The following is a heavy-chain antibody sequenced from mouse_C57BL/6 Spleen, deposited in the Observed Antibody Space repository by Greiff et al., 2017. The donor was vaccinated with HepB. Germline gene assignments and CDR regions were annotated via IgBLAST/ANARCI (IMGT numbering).Heavy chain of an antibody. V-gene: IGHV5-4*01. CDR3: ARDRDDYDGYYYAMDD. CDR1: GFTFSSYA. J-gene: IGHJ4*01. CDR2: ISDGGSYT. D-gene: IGHD2-4*01. Sequence: EVQRVESGGGLVKPGGSLKLSCAASGFTFSSYAMSWVRQTPEKRLEWVATISDGGSYTYYPDNVKGRFTISRDNAKNNLYLQMSHLKSEDTAMYYCARDRDDYDGYYYAMDDWGQGTSVTVSS.